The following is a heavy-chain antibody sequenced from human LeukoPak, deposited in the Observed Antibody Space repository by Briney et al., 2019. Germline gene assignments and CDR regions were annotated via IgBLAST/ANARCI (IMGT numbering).Heavy chain of an antibody. J-gene: IGHJ4*02. CDR1: WDSVSSKSAS. Sequence: SQTLSLTCAISWDSVSSKSASWNWIRQSPSRGLEWLGRTYSRSKWFNDYAVSVKSRITINPDTSQNQFSLHLASVTPDDTAVYYCARGTGSLDYWGQGTLVTVSS. V-gene: IGHV6-1*01. CDR3: ARGTGSLDY. D-gene: IGHD1-26*01. CDR2: TYSRSKWFN.